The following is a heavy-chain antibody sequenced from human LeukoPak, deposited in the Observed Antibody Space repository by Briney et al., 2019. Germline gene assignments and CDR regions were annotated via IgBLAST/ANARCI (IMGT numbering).Heavy chain of an antibody. CDR3: ARVDTAMVAIDY. CDR1: GFSFSTYW. J-gene: IGHJ4*02. CDR2: IKQDGSDK. V-gene: IGHV3-7*01. Sequence: TGGSLRLSCAASGFSFSTYWMNWVRQAPGKGLEWVANIKQDGSDKYYVDSVKGRFTISRDNAKNSLYLQMNSLRAEDAAVYYCARVDTAMVAIDYWGQGTLVTVSS. D-gene: IGHD5-18*01.